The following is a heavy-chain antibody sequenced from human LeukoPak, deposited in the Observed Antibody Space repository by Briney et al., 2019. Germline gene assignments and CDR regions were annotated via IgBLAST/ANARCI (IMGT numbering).Heavy chain of an antibody. CDR1: GFTFSSSA. J-gene: IGHJ4*02. Sequence: GGSLRLSCAASGFTFSSSAMSWVRQVPGKGLEWVSGISASGGSTSYADSVRGRFTISRDNSKNTLYLQMNSLRREDTAIYYCARVGSNPDVPFDYWGQGTLVTVSS. CDR3: ARVGSNPDVPFDY. D-gene: IGHD3-10*01. CDR2: ISASGGST. V-gene: IGHV3-23*01.